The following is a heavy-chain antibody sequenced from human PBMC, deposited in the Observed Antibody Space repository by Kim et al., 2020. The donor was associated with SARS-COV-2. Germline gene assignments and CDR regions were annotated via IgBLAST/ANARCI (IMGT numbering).Heavy chain of an antibody. Sequence: GGSLRLSCAASGFSFGSFAMAWVRQAPGKGLDWVSAITGSGDDTFYADSVKGRFTISRDNSKNTLYLQMNSLRAEDTAIYYCARGSAPSRPYYFDSWGQGALVTVSS. J-gene: IGHJ4*02. CDR3: ARGSAPSRPYYFDS. CDR2: ITGSGDDT. V-gene: IGHV3-23*01. CDR1: GFSFGSFA.